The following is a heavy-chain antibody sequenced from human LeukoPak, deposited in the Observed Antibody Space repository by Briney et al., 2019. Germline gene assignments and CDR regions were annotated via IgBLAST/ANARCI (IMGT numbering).Heavy chain of an antibody. Sequence: GGSLRLSCAASGFTLSSYSMNWVRQAPGKGLEWVSSISSSSSYIYYADSVKGRFTISRDNAKNSLYLQMNSLRAEDTAVYYCARGPTSNTYYDFWSGYYTVDYFDYWGQGTLVTVSS. CDR2: ISSSSSYI. D-gene: IGHD3-3*01. CDR3: ARGPTSNTYYDFWSGYYTVDYFDY. CDR1: GFTLSSYS. V-gene: IGHV3-21*01. J-gene: IGHJ4*02.